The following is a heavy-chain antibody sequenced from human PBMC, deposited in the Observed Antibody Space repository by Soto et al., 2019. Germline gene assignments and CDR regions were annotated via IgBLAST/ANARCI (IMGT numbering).Heavy chain of an antibody. Sequence: SQTLSLTCVISGDSVSSNSAAWNWIRQSPSRGLEWLGRTYYRSKWYSDYAASVESRITVNPDTSKNHFSLQLNSVTPEDTAVYYCARGEQYSGRIFDYWGQETLFTVSS. V-gene: IGHV6-1*01. CDR3: ARGEQYSGRIFDY. CDR1: GDSVSSNSAA. D-gene: IGHD1-26*01. J-gene: IGHJ4*02. CDR2: TYYRSKWYS.